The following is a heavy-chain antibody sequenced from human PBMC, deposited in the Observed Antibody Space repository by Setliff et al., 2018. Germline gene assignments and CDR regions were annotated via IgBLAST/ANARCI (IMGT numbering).Heavy chain of an antibody. V-gene: IGHV7-4-1*02. CDR3: ARGPLHYDFWSGYYTVSWFDP. D-gene: IGHD3-3*01. Sequence: ASVKVSCKASGYTFTSYAMNWVRQAPGQGLEWMGWINTNTGNPTYAQGFTGRFVFSLDTSVSTAYLQISSLKAEDTAVYYCARGPLHYDFWSGYYTVSWFDPWGQGILVTVSS. J-gene: IGHJ5*02. CDR2: INTNTGNP. CDR1: GYTFTSYA.